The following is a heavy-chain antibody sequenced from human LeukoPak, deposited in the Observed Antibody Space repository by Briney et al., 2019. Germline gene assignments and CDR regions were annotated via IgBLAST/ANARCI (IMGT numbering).Heavy chain of an antibody. CDR1: GGSFSGYY. J-gene: IGHJ5*02. V-gene: IGHV4-34*01. Sequence: PSETLSLTCAVYGGSFSGYYRSWIRQPPGKGLEWIGEINHSGSTNYNPSLKSRVTRSVDTSKNQFSLKLSSVTAADTAVYYCARRSAAARRWFDPWGQGTLVTVSS. CDR2: INHSGST. CDR3: ARRSAAARRWFDP. D-gene: IGHD6-13*01.